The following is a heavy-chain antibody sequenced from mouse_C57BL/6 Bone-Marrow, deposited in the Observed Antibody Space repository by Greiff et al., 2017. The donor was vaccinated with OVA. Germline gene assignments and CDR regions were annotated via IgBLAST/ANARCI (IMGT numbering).Heavy chain of an antibody. V-gene: IGHV1-82*01. CDR2: IYPGDGDT. Sequence: VQLQQSGPELVKPGASVKISCKASGYAFSSSWMNWVKQRPGKGLEWIGRIYPGDGDTNYNGKFKGKATLTVEKSSSTVYLELSRLTSDDSAVYYCARGGWYFDVWGTGTTVTVSS. CDR3: ARGGWYFDV. J-gene: IGHJ1*03. CDR1: GYAFSSSW.